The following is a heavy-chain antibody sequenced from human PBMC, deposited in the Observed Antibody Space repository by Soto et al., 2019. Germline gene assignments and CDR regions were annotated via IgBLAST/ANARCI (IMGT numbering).Heavy chain of an antibody. Sequence: EVQLVESGGALVQPGGSLRLSCAASGFDFSTYWMHWVRQAPGKGLVWVSRISGGGGTTYADSVEGRFTISRDNAKQNLYLQMNSLTEEDTAVYYCIRASGVAGTGEHVWGQGTLVTVSS. CDR3: IRASGVAGTGEHV. J-gene: IGHJ4*02. CDR1: GFDFSTYW. CDR2: ISGGGGT. V-gene: IGHV3-74*03. D-gene: IGHD6-19*01.